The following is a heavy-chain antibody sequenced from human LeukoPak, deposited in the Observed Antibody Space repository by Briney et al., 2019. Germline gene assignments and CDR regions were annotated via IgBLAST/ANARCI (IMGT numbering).Heavy chain of an antibody. J-gene: IGHJ4*03. CDR2: ISGSGGST. D-gene: IGHD3-22*01. CDR1: GFTFSTYP. CDR3: AKYEDYYDSSGYYYVPIFDY. Sequence: PGGSLRLSCTTSGFTFSTYPMSWVRQAPGKGLEWVSAISGSGGSTYYADSVKGRFTISRDNSKNTLYLQMNSLRAEDTAVYYCAKYEDYYDSSGYYYVPIFDYWGKGTTVTVSS. V-gene: IGHV3-23*01.